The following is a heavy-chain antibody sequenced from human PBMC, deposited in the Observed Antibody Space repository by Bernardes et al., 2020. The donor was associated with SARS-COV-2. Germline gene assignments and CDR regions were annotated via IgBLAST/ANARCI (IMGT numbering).Heavy chain of an antibody. CDR1: GDTLSELS. Sequence: ASVKVSCKVSGDTLSELSMHWVRQAPGKGLEWLGGFDPEDGQPVYAQKFQGRVTMTEDRSSDTVYMVLSSLRSEDTAVYYCTGDYLYWDQGTLVSVSS. CDR2: FDPEDGQP. J-gene: IGHJ4*02. D-gene: IGHD4-17*01. V-gene: IGHV1-24*01. CDR3: TGDYLY.